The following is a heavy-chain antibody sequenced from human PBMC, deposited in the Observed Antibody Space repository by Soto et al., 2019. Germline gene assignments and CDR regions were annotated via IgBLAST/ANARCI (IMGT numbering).Heavy chain of an antibody. Sequence: PGGSLRLSCAASGFIFSNYWMHWIRLAPGKGLVWVSRINGDGTSTAYADSVSGRFTISRDNAKNTLYLQMTSLRAEDTAVYYCSKEWGGGQWPLDYWGQGTQVTVS. CDR1: GFIFSNYW. J-gene: IGHJ4*02. D-gene: IGHD3-16*01. V-gene: IGHV3-74*01. CDR3: SKEWGGGQWPLDY. CDR2: INGDGTST.